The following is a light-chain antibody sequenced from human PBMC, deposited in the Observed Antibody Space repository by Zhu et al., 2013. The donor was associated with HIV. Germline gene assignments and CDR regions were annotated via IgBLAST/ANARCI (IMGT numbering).Light chain of an antibody. CDR3: QQYNNWPLT. J-gene: IGKJ4*01. Sequence: EIVLTQSPGTLSLSPGERATLSCRASQSVSSGFLAWYQHKPGQAPRLLIYDASNRATGIPARFSGSGSGTEFTLTISSLQSEDFAVYYCQQYNNWPLTFGGGTKVEIK. V-gene: IGKV3D-15*01. CDR2: DAS. CDR1: QSVSSG.